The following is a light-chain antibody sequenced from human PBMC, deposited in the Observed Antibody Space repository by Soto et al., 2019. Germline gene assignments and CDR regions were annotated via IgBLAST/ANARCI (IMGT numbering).Light chain of an antibody. Sequence: EIVLTQSPGTLSLSPGERATLSCRASQSVSSSYLAWYQQKPGQAPRLLIDGASSRSTGIPDRFSGSGSGTDSAFTISRLEPEDFAVYYCQQYGSSLALFTFGPGTKVDIK. J-gene: IGKJ3*01. V-gene: IGKV3-20*01. CDR1: QSVSSSY. CDR3: QQYGSSLALFT. CDR2: GAS.